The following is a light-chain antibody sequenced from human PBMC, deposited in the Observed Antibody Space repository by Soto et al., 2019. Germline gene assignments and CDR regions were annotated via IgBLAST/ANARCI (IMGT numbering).Light chain of an antibody. CDR1: QSVCNRC. V-gene: IGKV3-20*01. J-gene: IGKJ1*01. Sequence: EIVLTQSPGTLSLSPGERVTLSCRASQSVCNRCLAWYQQKPGQSPRLLIYGASTRATGIPDRFSGSGSGTDFTLTISRLEPEDFAVYYCQHYGTTPWTFGQGTKVGIK. CDR3: QHYGTTPWT. CDR2: GAS.